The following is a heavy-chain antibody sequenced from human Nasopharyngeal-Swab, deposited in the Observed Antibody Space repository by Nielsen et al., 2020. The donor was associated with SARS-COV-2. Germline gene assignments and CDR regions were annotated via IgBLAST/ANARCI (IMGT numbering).Heavy chain of an antibody. CDR3: AKGGGDDYVWGSYNYYFDY. CDR1: GFTVSSNY. J-gene: IGHJ4*02. CDR2: IYSGGST. V-gene: IGHV3-53*01. Sequence: GGSLRLSCAASGFTVSSNYMSWVRQAPGKGLEWVSVIYSGGSTYYEDSVKGRFTISRDKSKNTLYRQMNSLRAKDRAVYYCAKGGGDDYVWGSYNYYFDYWGQGTLVTVSS. D-gene: IGHD3-16*01.